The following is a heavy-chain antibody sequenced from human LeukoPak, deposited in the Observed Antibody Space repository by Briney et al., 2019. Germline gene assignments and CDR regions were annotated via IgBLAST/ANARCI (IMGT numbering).Heavy chain of an antibody. CDR1: GGSISSYY. CDR3: AREREGYDSSGYYSYNWFDP. V-gene: IGHV4-59*01. D-gene: IGHD3-22*01. CDR2: IYYSGST. J-gene: IGHJ5*02. Sequence: SSETLSVTCTVSGGSISSYYWSWIRQPPGKGLEWIGYIYYSGSTNYNPSLKSRVTISVYTSKNQFSLKLSSVTAADTAVYYCAREREGYDSSGYYSYNWFDPWGQGTLVTVSS.